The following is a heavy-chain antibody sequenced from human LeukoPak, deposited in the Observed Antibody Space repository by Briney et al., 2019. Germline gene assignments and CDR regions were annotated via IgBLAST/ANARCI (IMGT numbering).Heavy chain of an antibody. Sequence: ASVKVSCKVSGYTLTELSMHWVRQAPGKGLEWMGGFDPEDGETIYAQKFQGRVTMTEDTSTDTAYVELSSLRSEDTAVYYCATGQGGGQIEYYFDYWGQGTLVTVSS. CDR2: FDPEDGET. CDR1: GYTLTELS. V-gene: IGHV1-24*01. J-gene: IGHJ4*02. CDR3: ATGQGGGQIEYYFDY. D-gene: IGHD2/OR15-2a*01.